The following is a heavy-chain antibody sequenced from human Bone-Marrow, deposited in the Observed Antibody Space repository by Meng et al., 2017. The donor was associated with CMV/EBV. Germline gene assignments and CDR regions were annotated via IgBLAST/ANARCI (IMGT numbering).Heavy chain of an antibody. D-gene: IGHD1-26*01. V-gene: IGHV1-46*01. CDR1: GYTFTSYY. CDR3: ARGSSGSYDRDWFDP. J-gene: IGHJ5*02. Sequence: ASVKVSCKASGYTFTSYYMHWVRQAPGQGLEWMGIINPSGGSTSYAQKFQGRVTMTRDTSTSTVYMELRSLRSDDTAVYYCARGSSGSYDRDWFDPWGQGTLVTVSS. CDR2: INPSGGST.